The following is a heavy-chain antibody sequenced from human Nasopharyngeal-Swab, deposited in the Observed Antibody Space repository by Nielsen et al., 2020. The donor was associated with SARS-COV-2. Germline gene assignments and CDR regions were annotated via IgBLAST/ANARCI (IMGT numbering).Heavy chain of an antibody. J-gene: IGHJ6*03. Sequence: GESLKISCAASGFTFSSYGMHWVRRAPGKGLEWVAFIRYDGSNKYYADSVKGRFTISRDNSKNTLYLQMNSLRAEDTAVYYCAKDRVIYGSGYYYMDVWGKGTTVTVSS. D-gene: IGHD3-10*01. CDR2: IRYDGSNK. V-gene: IGHV3-30*02. CDR1: GFTFSSYG. CDR3: AKDRVIYGSGYYYMDV.